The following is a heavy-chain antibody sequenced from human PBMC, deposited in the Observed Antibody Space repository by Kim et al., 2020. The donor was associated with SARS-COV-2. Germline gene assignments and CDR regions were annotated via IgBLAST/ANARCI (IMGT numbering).Heavy chain of an antibody. Sequence: SQTLSLTCDISGDSVSSNSAAWNWIRQSPSRGLEWLGRTYYRSKWYALSVKGRITINPDTSKNQFSLQLNSVTPEDTAVYYCARDRQRAGTGVDYWGQGTLVTVSS. D-gene: IGHD6-19*01. CDR3: ARDRQRAGTGVDY. J-gene: IGHJ4*02. CDR1: GDSVSSNSAA. CDR2: TYYRSKW. V-gene: IGHV6-1*01.